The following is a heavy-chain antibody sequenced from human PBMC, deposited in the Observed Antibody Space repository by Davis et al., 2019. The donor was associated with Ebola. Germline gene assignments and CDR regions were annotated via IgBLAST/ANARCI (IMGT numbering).Heavy chain of an antibody. V-gene: IGHV4-39*01. Sequence: SETLSLTCTVSGDSIISTSYHWGWIRQPPGKGLEWFGSIYYIGTTYYHPSLNSRVTISVDTSKNQFSLKLSSVTAADTAVYYCARQAAYYDAESYAFDYWGQGTLVSVSS. CDR1: GDSIISTSYH. CDR3: ARQAAYYDAESYAFDY. J-gene: IGHJ4*02. D-gene: IGHD3-22*01. CDR2: IYYIGTT.